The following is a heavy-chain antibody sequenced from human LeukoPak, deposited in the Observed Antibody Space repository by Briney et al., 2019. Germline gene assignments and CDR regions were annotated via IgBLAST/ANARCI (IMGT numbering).Heavy chain of an antibody. D-gene: IGHD3-22*01. CDR1: GFSFSGYS. V-gene: IGHV3-48*04. Sequence: GGSLRLSCAASGFSFSGYSMNWVRQAPGKGLDWLSYISSGSRTIFYADSVKGRFTISRDNADNSLYLQMNSLRAEDTAVYYCARVLSGSWDWFDPWGQGTLVTVSS. J-gene: IGHJ5*02. CDR2: ISSGSRTI. CDR3: ARVLSGSWDWFDP.